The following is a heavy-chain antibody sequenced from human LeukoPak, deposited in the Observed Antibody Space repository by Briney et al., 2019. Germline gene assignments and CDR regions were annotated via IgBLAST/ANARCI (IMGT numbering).Heavy chain of an antibody. CDR3: ARQEGRTTGWYVH. Sequence: SETLSLTCSVSGGPVTTNGYYWAWIRQSPGKGLDWIGTIHYSGVTYYHPSLKSRVTISVDMSKNEFSLNLNSVTAADTAIYFCARQEGRTTGWYVHWGQGALVTVS. D-gene: IGHD6-19*01. J-gene: IGHJ4*02. CDR1: GGPVTTNGYY. V-gene: IGHV4-39*01. CDR2: IHYSGVT.